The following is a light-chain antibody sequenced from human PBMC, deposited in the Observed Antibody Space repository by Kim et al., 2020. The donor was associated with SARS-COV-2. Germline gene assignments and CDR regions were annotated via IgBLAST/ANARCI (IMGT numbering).Light chain of an antibody. J-gene: IGLJ3*02. Sequence: VSPGQTASITCSGDKLGDKYACWYQQKPGQSPVLVIYQDSKRPSGIPERFSGSNSGNTATLTISGTQAMDEADDYCQAWDSSTAWVFGGGTKLTVL. CDR1: KLGDKY. V-gene: IGLV3-1*01. CDR2: QDS. CDR3: QAWDSSTAWV.